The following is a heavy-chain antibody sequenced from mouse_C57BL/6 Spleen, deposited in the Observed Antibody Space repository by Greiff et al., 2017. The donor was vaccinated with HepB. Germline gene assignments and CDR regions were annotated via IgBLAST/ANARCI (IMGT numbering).Heavy chain of an antibody. D-gene: IGHD2-4*01. J-gene: IGHJ4*01. CDR3: AGRLRAKDY. V-gene: IGHV1-50*01. CDR2: IDPSDSYT. Sequence: QVQLQQPGAELVKPGASVKLSCKASGYTFTSYWMQWVKQRPGQGLEWIGEIDPSDSYTNYNQKFKGKATLTVDTSSSTAYMQLSSLTSEDSAVYYCAGRLRAKDYWGQGTSVTVSS. CDR1: GYTFTSYW.